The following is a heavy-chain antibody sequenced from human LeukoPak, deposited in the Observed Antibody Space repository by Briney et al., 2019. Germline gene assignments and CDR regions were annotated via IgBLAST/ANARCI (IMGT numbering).Heavy chain of an antibody. Sequence: GGSLRLSCAASGFTFSSYSMNWVRQAPGKGLEWVSSISSSSSYIYYADSVKGRFTISRDNAKNSLYLQMNSLRAEDTAVYYCARKYCSSTSCYFTNMDVWGKGTTVTVSS. D-gene: IGHD2-2*01. CDR1: GFTFSSYS. J-gene: IGHJ6*03. V-gene: IGHV3-21*01. CDR2: ISSSSSYI. CDR3: ARKYCSSTSCYFTNMDV.